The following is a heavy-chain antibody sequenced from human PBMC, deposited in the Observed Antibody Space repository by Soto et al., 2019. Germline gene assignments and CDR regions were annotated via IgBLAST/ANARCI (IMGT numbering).Heavy chain of an antibody. CDR3: ASFFFGGPYVYGFDL. CDR1: GGSINSGDNY. Sequence: PSETLSLTCTVSGGSINSGDNYWGWLRQPPGKGLEWIGYIYYSGSSYYNPSLKSRVTMSVDTSKDQFSLNLQSMTAADTAVYYCASFFFGGPYVYGFDLWGQGTVVTVSS. CDR2: IYYSGSS. V-gene: IGHV4-30-4*01. J-gene: IGHJ3*01. D-gene: IGHD3-16*01.